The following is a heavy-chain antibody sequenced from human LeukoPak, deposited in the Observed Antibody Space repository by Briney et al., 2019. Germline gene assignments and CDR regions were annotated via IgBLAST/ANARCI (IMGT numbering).Heavy chain of an antibody. CDR3: ASLLWLDY. Sequence: ASVKVSCTASGYTFTSYDINWVRQATGQGLEWMGWINTNTGNPTYAQGFTGRFVFSLDTSVSTAYLQISSLKAEDTAVYYCASLLWLDYWGQGTLVTVSS. D-gene: IGHD2-15*01. J-gene: IGHJ4*02. CDR1: GYTFTSYD. V-gene: IGHV7-4-1*02. CDR2: INTNTGNP.